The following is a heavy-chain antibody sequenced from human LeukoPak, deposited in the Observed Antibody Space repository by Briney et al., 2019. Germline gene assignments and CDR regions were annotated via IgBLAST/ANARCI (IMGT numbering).Heavy chain of an antibody. V-gene: IGHV3-21*06. J-gene: IGHJ3*01. CDR2: ITSTSKFI. D-gene: IGHD2-21*01. Sequence: GGSLRLSCAASGFTFTSYSMNWVRQAPGKGLEWVSSITSTSKFIDYADSLKGRFTVSRDNAKNTLYLQMNSLRAEDTALYFCARAYSPPWISTSYAFDLWGQGTMVTVSP. CDR3: ARAYSPPWISTSYAFDL. CDR1: GFTFTSYS.